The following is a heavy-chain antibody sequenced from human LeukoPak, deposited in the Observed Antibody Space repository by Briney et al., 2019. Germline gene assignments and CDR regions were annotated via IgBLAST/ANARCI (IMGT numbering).Heavy chain of an antibody. CDR2: IYTSGST. CDR3: ARDRMGATDWYFDL. V-gene: IGHV4-61*02. D-gene: IGHD1-26*01. CDR1: GSSISSGSYY. J-gene: IGHJ2*01. Sequence: SQTLSLTCTVSGSSISSGSYYWSWIRQPAGKGLEWIGRIYTSGSTNYNPSLKSRVTISVDTSKNQFSLKLSSVTAADTAVYYCARDRMGATDWYFDLWGRGTLVTVSS.